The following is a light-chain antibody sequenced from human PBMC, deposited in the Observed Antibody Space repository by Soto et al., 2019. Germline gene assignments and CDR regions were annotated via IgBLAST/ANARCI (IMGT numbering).Light chain of an antibody. V-gene: IGLV4-69*01. CDR1: SAHISYV. CDR3: QTWGTDIQV. J-gene: IGLJ1*01. Sequence: QSVLTQSPSASASLGASVKLTCSLSSAHISYVIAWHQQQPEKGPRYLMKVDSDGSHSKGDGIPDRFSGSSSGAERYLIISSLQSEDEADYYCQTWGTDIQVFGAGTKVTVL. CDR2: VDSDGSH.